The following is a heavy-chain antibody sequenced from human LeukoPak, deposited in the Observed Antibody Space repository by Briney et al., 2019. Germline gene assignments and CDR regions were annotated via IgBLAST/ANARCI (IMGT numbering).Heavy chain of an antibody. CDR1: GFPFSDAW. CDR2: IKSKTNGGTT. V-gene: IGHV3-15*07. J-gene: IGHJ4*02. D-gene: IGHD6-6*01. Sequence: GGSLRLSCAVSGFPFSDAWMNWVRQVPGRGLEWVGLIKSKTNGGTTDYTTPVKGRFTISRDDSKNTLYLQMNSLKIEDTAVYYCARDSSSEGPFDYWGQGTLVTVSS. CDR3: ARDSSSEGPFDY.